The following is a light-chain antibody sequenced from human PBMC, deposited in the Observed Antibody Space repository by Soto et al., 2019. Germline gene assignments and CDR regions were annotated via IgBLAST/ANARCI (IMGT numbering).Light chain of an antibody. V-gene: IGKV1-9*01. CDR2: AAS. Sequence: DIQLTQSPSFLSASVGDRVTITCRASQDINTYLAWYQQKPGKAPKLLTFAASTLQNGVPSRFSGSGSGTEFTVTITSLQPEDFATYYCQQRKSYPMTFGQGTRLEIK. J-gene: IGKJ5*01. CDR3: QQRKSYPMT. CDR1: QDINTY.